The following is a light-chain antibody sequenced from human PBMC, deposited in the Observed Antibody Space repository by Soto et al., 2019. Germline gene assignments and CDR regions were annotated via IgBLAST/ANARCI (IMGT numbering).Light chain of an antibody. CDR2: DVS. CDR1: ISDVGDYYY. CDR3: SSYISSNTPYV. V-gene: IGLV2-14*01. Sequence: QSVLTQPTAVSGSPGQSITISCTGTISDVGDYYYVSWYQQHPGKAPKVLIYDVSDRPSGVSDRFSGSKSGNTASLTISGLQAEDEADYYCSSYISSNTPYVFGTGTKVTVL. J-gene: IGLJ1*01.